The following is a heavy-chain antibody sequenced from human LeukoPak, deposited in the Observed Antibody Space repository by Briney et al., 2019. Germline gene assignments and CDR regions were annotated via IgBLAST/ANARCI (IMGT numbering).Heavy chain of an antibody. CDR3: ATYDILTSEAFDI. CDR1: GYTLHELS. J-gene: IGHJ3*02. Sequence: SVKVSCKVSGYTLHELSMHWVRQAPGKGLEWMGGFDPEDGETIYAQKFQGRVTMTEDTSTDTAYMELSSLRSEDTAVYYCATYDILTSEAFDIWGQGTMVTVSS. D-gene: IGHD3-9*01. CDR2: FDPEDGET. V-gene: IGHV1-24*01.